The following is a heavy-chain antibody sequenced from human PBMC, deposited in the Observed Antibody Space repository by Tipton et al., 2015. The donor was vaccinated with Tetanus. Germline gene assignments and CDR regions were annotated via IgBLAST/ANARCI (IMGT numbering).Heavy chain of an antibody. J-gene: IGHJ4*02. CDR3: ARGPYHYGDYYLDD. Sequence: SLRLSCAASGFTFNNYAMHWVRQAPGKGLEWVAVISYDGSTKYDAESVKGRLTISRDNSNNTLYEQMDSLRAEDTAVYYCARGPYHYGDYYLDDWGRGTLVTVSS. D-gene: IGHD4-17*01. V-gene: IGHV3-30-3*01. CDR1: GFTFNNYA. CDR2: ISYDGSTK.